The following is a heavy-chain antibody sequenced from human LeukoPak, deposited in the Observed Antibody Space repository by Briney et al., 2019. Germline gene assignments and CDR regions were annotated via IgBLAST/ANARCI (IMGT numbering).Heavy chain of an antibody. J-gene: IGHJ4*02. CDR3: ARDLRGYSYGYAY. V-gene: IGHV1-2*06. Sequence: ASVKVSCKASGYTFTGYYMHWVRQAPGQGLEWMGRINPNSGGTNYAQKFQGRVTMTRDTSISTAYMELSRLRSDDTAGYYCARDLRGYSYGYAYWGQGTLVTVSS. D-gene: IGHD5-18*01. CDR2: INPNSGGT. CDR1: GYTFTGYY.